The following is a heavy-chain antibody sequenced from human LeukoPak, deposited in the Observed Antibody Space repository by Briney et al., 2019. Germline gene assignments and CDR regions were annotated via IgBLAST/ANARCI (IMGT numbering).Heavy chain of an antibody. J-gene: IGHJ4*02. Sequence: SETLSLTCAVYGVSFSGYYWSWIRQPPGKGLEWIGEINHSGSTNYNPSLKSRVTVSVDTSKNQFSLKLSSVTAADTAVYYCARGPSSWYDYWGQGTLVTVSS. V-gene: IGHV4-34*01. D-gene: IGHD6-13*01. CDR2: INHSGST. CDR1: GVSFSGYY. CDR3: ARGPSSWYDY.